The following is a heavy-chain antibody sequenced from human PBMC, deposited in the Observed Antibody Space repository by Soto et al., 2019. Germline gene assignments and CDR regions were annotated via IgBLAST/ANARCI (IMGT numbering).Heavy chain of an antibody. CDR2: IIPIFGTA. J-gene: IGHJ6*02. V-gene: IGHV1-69*01. CDR3: ARDGSGYRSRASPMDV. CDR1: GDTFSSYA. D-gene: IGHD3-22*01. Sequence: QVQLVQSGAEVKKPGSSVKVSCKASGDTFSSYAISWVRQAPGQGLEWMGGIIPIFGTANYAQEFQGRVTITADESTGTAYRELSSLSSEDTAVYYCARDGSGYRSRASPMDVWGQGTTVTVSS.